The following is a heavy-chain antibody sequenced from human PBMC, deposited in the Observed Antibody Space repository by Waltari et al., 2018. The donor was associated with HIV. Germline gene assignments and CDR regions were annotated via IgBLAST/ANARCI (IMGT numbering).Heavy chain of an antibody. Sequence: QVQLVESGGGLVKPGGSLTLSCAASGFTFSDYYMSWIRQAPGKGWGWLSYISSSGGTRDYAESLRGRLTISRDSAKHSLFLQMDSLRAEDTAVYYCVRDNHDFWSGHYFDSWGQGTLVTVSS. CDR2: ISSSGGTR. D-gene: IGHD3-3*01. J-gene: IGHJ4*02. CDR3: VRDNHDFWSGHYFDS. V-gene: IGHV3-11*01. CDR1: GFTFSDYY.